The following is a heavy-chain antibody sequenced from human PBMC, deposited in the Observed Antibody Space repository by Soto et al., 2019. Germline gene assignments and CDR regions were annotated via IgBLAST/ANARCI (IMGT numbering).Heavy chain of an antibody. CDR2: IYYSGRT. D-gene: IGHD6-13*01. Sequence: SETLSLTCTVSGGSISSGGYYWSWIRQHPGKGLEWSGYIYYSGRTNYNPSLKSRVTISVDTSKNQFSLKLNSVTAADTAVYYCARVFSDSSSFFDPWGQGTLVTVSS. V-gene: IGHV4-31*03. CDR3: ARVFSDSSSFFDP. J-gene: IGHJ5*02. CDR1: GGSISSGGYY.